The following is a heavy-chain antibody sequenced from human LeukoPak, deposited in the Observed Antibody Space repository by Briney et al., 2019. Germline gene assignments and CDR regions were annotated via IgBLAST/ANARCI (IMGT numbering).Heavy chain of an antibody. D-gene: IGHD2-15*01. CDR2: ISSSGIYT. J-gene: IGHJ4*02. CDR3: ARGSPPDY. CDR1: GFIFSDYY. Sequence: GGSLTLSCAASGFIFSDYYMSWIRQAPGKGLEWLSYISSSGIYTSYADSVKGRFTISRDNAKNSLYLQLNSLRAEDTAVYYCARGSPPDYWGQGTLVTVSS. V-gene: IGHV3-11*05.